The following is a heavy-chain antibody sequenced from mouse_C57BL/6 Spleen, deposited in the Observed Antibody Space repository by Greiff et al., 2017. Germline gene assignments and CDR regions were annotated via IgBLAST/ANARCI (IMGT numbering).Heavy chain of an antibody. V-gene: IGHV2-6*03. J-gene: IGHJ4*01. CDR1: GFSLTSYG. CDR3: ARNDGYYPFDAMDY. D-gene: IGHD2-3*01. CDR2: IWSDGST. Sequence: QVQLKQSGPGLVAPSQSLSITCTVSGFSLTSYGVHWVRQPPGKGLEWLVVIWSDGSTTYNSALKSRLSISKDNSKSQVFLKMNSLQTDDTAMYYCARNDGYYPFDAMDYWGQGTSVTVSS.